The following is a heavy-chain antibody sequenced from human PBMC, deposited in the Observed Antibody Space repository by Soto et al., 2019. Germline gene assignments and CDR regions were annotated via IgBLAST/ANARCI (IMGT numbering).Heavy chain of an antibody. CDR2: IKQDGSEK. J-gene: IGHJ6*02. Sequence: GGSLILSCAASGFTFSSYWMSWVRQAPGKGLEWVANIKQDGSEKYYVDSVRGRFTISRDNAKNSLYLQMNSLRAEDTAVYYCARDRGYDYSGYYYYYGMVVWGQGTTVTVSS. CDR1: GFTFSSYW. D-gene: IGHD5-12*01. CDR3: ARDRGYDYSGYYYYYGMVV. V-gene: IGHV3-7*05.